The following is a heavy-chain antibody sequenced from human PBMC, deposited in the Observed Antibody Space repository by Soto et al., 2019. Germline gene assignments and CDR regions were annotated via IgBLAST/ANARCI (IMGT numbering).Heavy chain of an antibody. CDR3: AREHYGSGNYYYYGMDV. CDR2: IYYSGST. J-gene: IGHJ6*02. V-gene: IGHV4-59*01. CDR1: GGSISSYY. Sequence: SETLSLTCTVSGGSISSYYWSWIRQPPGKGLEWIGYIYYSGSTNYNPSLKSRVTISVDTSKNQFSLKLSSVTAADTAVYYCAREHYGSGNYYYYGMDVWGQGTTVTVSS. D-gene: IGHD3-10*01.